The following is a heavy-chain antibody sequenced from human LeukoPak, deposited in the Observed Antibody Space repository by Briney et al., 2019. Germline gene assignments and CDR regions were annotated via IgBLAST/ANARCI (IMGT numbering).Heavy chain of an antibody. D-gene: IGHD3-9*01. CDR3: PKETGRFFDF. Sequence: LGGSLRLSCAPSGFTLSSYGMHWVRQAPGKGLEWVSVISGSGGTTYYADSVRGRFIIPRDNSKKTLYLQLSRLNGDETAVYYCPKETGRFFDFWGQGSLVSVSS. CDR1: GFTLSSYG. J-gene: IGHJ4*02. V-gene: IGHV3-23*01. CDR2: ISGSGGTT.